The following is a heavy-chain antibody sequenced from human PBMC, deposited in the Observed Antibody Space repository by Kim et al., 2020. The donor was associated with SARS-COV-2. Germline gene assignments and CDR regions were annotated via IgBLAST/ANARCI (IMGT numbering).Heavy chain of an antibody. CDR2: ISWNSGSI. D-gene: IGHD1-7*01. Sequence: GGGLVQPGRSLRLSCAASGFTFGDYAMHWVRQAPGKGLEWVSGISWNSGSIGYADSVKGRFTISRDNAKNSLYLQMNSLRAEDTALYYCAKDIAPYNWNSAPYFDYWGQGTLVTVSS. CDR1: GFTFGDYA. J-gene: IGHJ4*02. V-gene: IGHV3-9*01. CDR3: AKDIAPYNWNSAPYFDY.